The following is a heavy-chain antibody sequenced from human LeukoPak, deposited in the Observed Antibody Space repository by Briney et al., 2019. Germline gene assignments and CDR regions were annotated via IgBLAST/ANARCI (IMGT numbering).Heavy chain of an antibody. CDR2: VYYSGST. Sequence: PSETLSLTCAVSGGSLSSYYWSWIRQPPGKGLEWIGYVYYSGSTNYNPSLQSRVTTSVDTSKNQFSLKLSSVTAAHTPVFYCAGSRMVAPLGYWGQGTLVTVSS. CDR3: AGSRMVAPLGY. D-gene: IGHD5-12*01. CDR1: GGSLSSYY. J-gene: IGHJ4*02. V-gene: IGHV4-59*08.